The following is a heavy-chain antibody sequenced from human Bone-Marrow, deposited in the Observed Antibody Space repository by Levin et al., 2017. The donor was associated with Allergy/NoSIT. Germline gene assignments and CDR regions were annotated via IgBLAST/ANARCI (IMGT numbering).Heavy chain of an antibody. CDR3: ARGGLYHGFDS. D-gene: IGHD2/OR15-2a*01. Sequence: PGGSLRLSCAVSGFTFTTYWMHWVRQAPGKGLEWVSRVNNDGIDTIYADSVKGRFTISRDNAKNTVYLQMNSLTAEDTAVYYCARGGLYHGFDSWGQGTMVTVSS. CDR1: GFTFTTYW. V-gene: IGHV3-74*01. CDR2: VNNDGIDT. J-gene: IGHJ3*02.